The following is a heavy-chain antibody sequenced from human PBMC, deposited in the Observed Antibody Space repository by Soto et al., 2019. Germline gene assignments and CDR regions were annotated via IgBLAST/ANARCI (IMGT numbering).Heavy chain of an antibody. J-gene: IGHJ6*02. CDR3: AREGYYYGSGTYAPPRYYGMDV. V-gene: IGHV1-18*01. CDR2: ISAYNDNT. D-gene: IGHD3-10*01. Sequence: QIQLVQSATEVKKPGASVKASCKTSGYTFSSYGVSWVRQAPGQGLEWMGWISAYNDNTNYAQKFPGRVTLTTDTSTRTAYMELRSLRSDDTAMYYCAREGYYYGSGTYAPPRYYGMDVWGQGTTVIVSS. CDR1: GYTFSSYG.